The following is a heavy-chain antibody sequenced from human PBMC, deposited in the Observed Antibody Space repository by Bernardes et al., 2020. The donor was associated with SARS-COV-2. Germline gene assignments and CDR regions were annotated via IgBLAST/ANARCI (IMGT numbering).Heavy chain of an antibody. V-gene: IGHV3-13*01. CDR2: IGVPGDT. CDR1: GITFSNYD. D-gene: IGHD3-10*02. J-gene: IGHJ4*02. Sequence: GGSLRLSCVASGITFSNYDMHWVRRGAEKGLDWVSTIGVPGDTYYSHSVKGRFTISRENAKNSLFLQMSSLTAGDTAVYYCVVRTTSFDFWGQGTLVTVSS. CDR3: VVRTTSFDF.